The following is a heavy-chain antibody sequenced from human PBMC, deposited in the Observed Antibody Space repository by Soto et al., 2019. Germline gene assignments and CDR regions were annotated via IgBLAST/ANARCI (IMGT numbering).Heavy chain of an antibody. D-gene: IGHD3-3*01. CDR1: GYSLSSGYY. Sequence: SETLSLTCAISGYSLSSGYYWGWIRHPPGKGLEWIGSISYSGTYSYSPSLKSRVTISADSSRTQFSLTLTYVTASDTAVYFCAKSYDFWSGSYGGAYFYYW. V-gene: IGHV4-38-2*01. CDR2: ISYSGTY. J-gene: IGHJ4*01. CDR3: AKSYDFWSGSYGGAYFYY.